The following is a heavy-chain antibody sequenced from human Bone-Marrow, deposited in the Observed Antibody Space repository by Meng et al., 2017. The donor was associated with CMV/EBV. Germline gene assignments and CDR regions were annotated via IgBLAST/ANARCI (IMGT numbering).Heavy chain of an antibody. CDR1: VGSISSSSYS. V-gene: IGHV4-39*06. Sequence: SETLSLTCTVSVGSISSSSYSWSWIRQPPGKGLEWIGEIKHSGSTNYNPSLKSRGTISVDTSKNQFPLKLSSVTAADTAVYYCSRLSVRYPEHYAVFDYWGQGTLVTVSS. CDR3: SRLSVRYPEHYAVFDY. J-gene: IGHJ4*02. CDR2: IKHSGST. D-gene: IGHD1-14*01.